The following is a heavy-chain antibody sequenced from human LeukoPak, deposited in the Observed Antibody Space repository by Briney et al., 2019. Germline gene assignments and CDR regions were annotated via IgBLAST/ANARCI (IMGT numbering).Heavy chain of an antibody. CDR2: LSGSGITT. CDR3: AKGIYSSGWSYFDY. J-gene: IGHJ4*01. CDR1: GFTFSSYA. V-gene: IGHV3-23*01. D-gene: IGHD6-19*01. Sequence: PGGSLRLSCAASGFTFSSYAMSWVRQAPGKGLEWVSTLSGSGITTYYADSVKGRFTISRDNSKNTLYLQMNSLRAEGTAVYYCAKGIYSSGWSYFDYWGHGTLVTVSS.